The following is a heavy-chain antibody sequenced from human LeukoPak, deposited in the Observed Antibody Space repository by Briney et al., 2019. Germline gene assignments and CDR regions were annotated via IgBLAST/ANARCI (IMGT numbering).Heavy chain of an antibody. CDR3: AKDPSGVYDSSGYYYGRWAFDI. J-gene: IGHJ3*02. V-gene: IGHV3-30*18. D-gene: IGHD3-22*01. CDR2: ISYDGSNK. Sequence: PGGSLRLPCAASGFTFSSYGMHWVRQAPGKGLEWVAVISYDGSNKYYADSVKGRFTISRDNSKNTLYLQMNSLRAEDTAVYYCAKDPSGVYDSSGYYYGRWAFDIWGQGTMVTVSS. CDR1: GFTFSSYG.